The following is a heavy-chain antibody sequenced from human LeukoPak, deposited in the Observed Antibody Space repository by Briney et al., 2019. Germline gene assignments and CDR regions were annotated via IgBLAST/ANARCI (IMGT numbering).Heavy chain of an antibody. J-gene: IGHJ4*02. V-gene: IGHV3-21*01. CDR3: ARDRGWLQLRPGYFDY. CDR1: GFTFSSYS. Sequence: GGSLRLSCAASGFTFSSYSMNWVRQAPGKGLEWVSSISSSSSYIYYADSVKGRFTISRDNAKNSLYLQMNSLRAEDTAVYYCARDRGWLQLRPGYFDYWGQGTLVTVSS. D-gene: IGHD5-24*01. CDR2: ISSSSSYI.